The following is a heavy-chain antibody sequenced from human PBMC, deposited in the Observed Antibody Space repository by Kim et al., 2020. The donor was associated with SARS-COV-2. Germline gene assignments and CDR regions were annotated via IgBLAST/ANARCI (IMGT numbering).Heavy chain of an antibody. CDR3: ASCDYGDHGHNY. J-gene: IGHJ4*02. CDR1: GGSFSGHY. Sequence: SETLSLTCAVYGGSFSGHYWSWIRQPPGKGLEWIGEINHSGSTNYNPSLKSRVTISVDTSKNQFSLKLSSVTAADTAVYYCASCDYGDHGHNYWGQGTLVTVSS. D-gene: IGHD4-17*01. CDR2: INHSGST. V-gene: IGHV4-34*01.